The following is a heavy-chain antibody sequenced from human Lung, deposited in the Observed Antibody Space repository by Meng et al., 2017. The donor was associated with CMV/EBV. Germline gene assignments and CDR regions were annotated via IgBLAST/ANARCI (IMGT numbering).Heavy chain of an antibody. CDR3: ARVQFLEKPNDACNI. CDR2: INPNPNFDDT. V-gene: IGHV1-2*02. Sequence: ASVKVSXKASGYTFIGNHIHWVRQAPGQGLEWMGWINPNPNFDDTAYAQKFQGRVTITRDMSISTAYMELTRLRPDDTAVYYCARVQFLEKPNDACNIWGQGTXV. CDR1: GYTFIGNH. D-gene: IGHD2-21*01. J-gene: IGHJ3*02.